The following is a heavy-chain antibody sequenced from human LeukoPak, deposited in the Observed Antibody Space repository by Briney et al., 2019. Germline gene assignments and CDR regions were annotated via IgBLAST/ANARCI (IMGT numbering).Heavy chain of an antibody. D-gene: IGHD3-9*01. V-gene: IGHV3-23*05. Sequence: PGGSLRLSCAASGFTFSSYAMSWVRQAPGKGLEWVSSINNVGSHIYYADSVKGRFTISRDNSKNTLYLQMNSLRAEDTAVYYCAKRGVTGYKEGFDYWGQGTLVTVSS. CDR1: GFTFSSYA. CDR3: AKRGVTGYKEGFDY. J-gene: IGHJ4*02. CDR2: INNVGSHI.